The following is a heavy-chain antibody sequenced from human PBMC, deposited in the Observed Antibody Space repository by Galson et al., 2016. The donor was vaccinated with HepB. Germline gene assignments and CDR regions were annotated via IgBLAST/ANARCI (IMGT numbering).Heavy chain of an antibody. D-gene: IGHD1-14*01. CDR3: AKDTAPGHTYGYFDY. Sequence: SLRLSCAASGFTFSSYAMSWVRQAPGKGLEWVSAISGSGGSTYYADSVKSRVAISRDNSKDTLYLEMNSLRDGDTAFYYCAKDTAPGHTYGYFDYWGQGTLVTVSS. J-gene: IGHJ4*02. CDR2: ISGSGGST. CDR1: GFTFSSYA. V-gene: IGHV3-23*01.